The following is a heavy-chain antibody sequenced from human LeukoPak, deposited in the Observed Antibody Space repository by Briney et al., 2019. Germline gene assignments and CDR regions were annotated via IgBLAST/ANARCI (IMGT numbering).Heavy chain of an antibody. CDR2: IHHSGTT. V-gene: IGHV4-59*12. Sequence: PSETLSLTCTVSLDSMTNYYWNSIRQPPGRGLEWIGYIHHSGTTNYNPSLRSRLVMSADLPENHISLKLTSVTAADTAVYYCAREGGFYRPLDYSGQGTLVTVSS. J-gene: IGHJ4*02. D-gene: IGHD6-25*01. CDR3: AREGGFYRPLDY. CDR1: LDSMTNYY.